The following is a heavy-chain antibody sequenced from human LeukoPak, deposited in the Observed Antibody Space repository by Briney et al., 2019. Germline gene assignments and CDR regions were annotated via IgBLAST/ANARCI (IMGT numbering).Heavy chain of an antibody. D-gene: IGHD1-7*01. V-gene: IGHV4-34*01. J-gene: IGHJ4*02. CDR3: VRSETIWYYFDY. Sequence: SETLSLTCAVYGGSFSGYYWSWIRQPPGKGLEWIGEINHSGSTYYNPSLNSRVSMSLDTSKNQFSLRLSSVTAADTAVYFCVRSETIWYYFDYWGQGRLVTVSS. CDR1: GGSFSGYY. CDR2: INHSGST.